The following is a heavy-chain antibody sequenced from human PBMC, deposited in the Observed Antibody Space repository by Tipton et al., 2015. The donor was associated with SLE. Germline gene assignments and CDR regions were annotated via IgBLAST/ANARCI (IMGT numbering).Heavy chain of an antibody. Sequence: SLRLSCSASGFAFDDYAMHWVRQVPGKGLEWVSGITWNSGDIGYADSVKGRFTISRDNAKNSLSLQMNSLRAEDTAVYYCGVVHWGQGTLVSVSS. V-gene: IGHV3-9*01. CDR1: GFAFDDYA. CDR2: ITWNSGDI. J-gene: IGHJ4*02. CDR3: GVVH. D-gene: IGHD3-10*01.